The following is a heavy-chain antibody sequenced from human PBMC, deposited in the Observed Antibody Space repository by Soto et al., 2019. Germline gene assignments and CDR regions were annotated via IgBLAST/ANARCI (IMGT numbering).Heavy chain of an antibody. CDR1: GFTFSSYW. CDR3: ARIPGVLLWFGEFDI. Sequence: LRLSCAASGFTFSSYWMHWVRQAPGKGLVWVSRINSDGSSTSYADSVKGRFTISRDNAKNTLYLQMNSLRAEDTAVYYCARIPGVLLWFGEFDIWGQGTMVTVSS. J-gene: IGHJ3*02. V-gene: IGHV3-74*01. D-gene: IGHD3-10*01. CDR2: INSDGSST.